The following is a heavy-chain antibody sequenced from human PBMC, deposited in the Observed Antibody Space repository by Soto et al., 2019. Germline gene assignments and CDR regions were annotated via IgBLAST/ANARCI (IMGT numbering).Heavy chain of an antibody. V-gene: IGHV4-30-4*01. D-gene: IGHD3-22*01. Sequence: PSQMKSLTCTVSGGSIRGGGCCWSWIRQTPGKCLEWIGYIYYSGSTYYNPSLKSRVTISVDTSKNQFSLKLSSVTAADTAVYYCARTAALGYYYDSSGYYDAFDIWGQGTMVTVSS. CDR1: GGSIRGGGCC. J-gene: IGHJ3*02. CDR3: ARTAALGYYYDSSGYYDAFDI. CDR2: IYYSGST.